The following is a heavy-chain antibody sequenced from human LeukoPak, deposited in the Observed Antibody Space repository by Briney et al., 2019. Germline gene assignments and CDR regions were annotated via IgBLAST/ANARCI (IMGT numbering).Heavy chain of an antibody. D-gene: IGHD1-26*01. J-gene: IGHJ6*03. CDR2: INPNSGGT. V-gene: IGHV1-2*02. Sequence: ASVKVSCKASGYTFTGYYMHWVRQAPGQGLEWMGWINPNSGGTNYAQKFQGRVTMTRDTSISTAYMELSRLRSDDTAVYYCARDGSYVTYYYYYMDVWGKGTTVTVSS. CDR1: GYTFTGYY. CDR3: ARDGSYVTYYYYYMDV.